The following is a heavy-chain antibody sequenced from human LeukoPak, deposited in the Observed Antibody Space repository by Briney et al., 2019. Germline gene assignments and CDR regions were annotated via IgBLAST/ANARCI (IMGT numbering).Heavy chain of an antibody. CDR1: GGSFSGYY. CDR2: VNHSGST. J-gene: IGHJ4*02. D-gene: IGHD5-12*01. CDR3: ARVKVVDIVATIPNYFDY. Sequence: SETLSLTCAVYGGSFSGYYWSWNRQPPGKGLEWIGEVNHSGSTNYNPSLKSRVTISLDTSKNQFSLKLSSVTAADTAVYYCARVKVVDIVATIPNYFDYWGQGTLVTVSS. V-gene: IGHV4-34*01.